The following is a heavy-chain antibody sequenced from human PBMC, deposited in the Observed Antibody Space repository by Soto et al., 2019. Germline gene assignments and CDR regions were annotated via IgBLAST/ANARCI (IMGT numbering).Heavy chain of an antibody. J-gene: IGHJ4*02. Sequence: GGSLRLSCAASGFTFSSFAMSWVRQAPGKGLEWVSAISGSGGSTYYADSVKGRFTISRDNSKNTLYLQMNSLRAEDTAVYYCARRPKVSSWYDYWGQGTLVTVS. CDR2: ISGSGGST. V-gene: IGHV3-23*01. CDR1: GFTFSSFA. CDR3: ARRPKVSSWYDY. D-gene: IGHD6-13*01.